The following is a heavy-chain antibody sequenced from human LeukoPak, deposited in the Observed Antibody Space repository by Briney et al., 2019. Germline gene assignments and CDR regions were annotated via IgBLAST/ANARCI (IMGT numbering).Heavy chain of an antibody. CDR1: GGSISSSSYY. CDR3: AQSSGYYSQPFDY. J-gene: IGHJ4*02. Sequence: SETLSLTCTVSGGSISSSSYYWDWIRQPPGKGLEWIGSIYYSGSTYYNPSLKSRVTISVDTSKNQFSLKLSSVTAADTAVYYCAQSSGYYSQPFDYWGQGTLVTVSS. CDR2: IYYSGST. V-gene: IGHV4-39*07. D-gene: IGHD3-22*01.